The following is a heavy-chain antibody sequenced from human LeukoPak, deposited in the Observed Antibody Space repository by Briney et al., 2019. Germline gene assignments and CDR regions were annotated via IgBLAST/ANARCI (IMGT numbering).Heavy chain of an antibody. Sequence: PSETLSLTCTVSGYSIRSGYHWGWIRQPPGKGLEYIGCIYRSGSTYYNPSLKSRVTISVDTSKNQFSLKLGSVTAADTAVYYCARITDYYYYYMDVWGKGTTVTVSS. CDR1: GYSIRSGYH. CDR2: IYRSGST. CDR3: ARITDYYYYYMDV. V-gene: IGHV4-38-2*02. J-gene: IGHJ6*03. D-gene: IGHD3-10*01.